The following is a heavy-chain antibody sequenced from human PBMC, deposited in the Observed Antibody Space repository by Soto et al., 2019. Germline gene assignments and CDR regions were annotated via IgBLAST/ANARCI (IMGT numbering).Heavy chain of an antibody. CDR2: IIPLFGTA. CDR1: GGTFSNYA. J-gene: IGHJ2*01. D-gene: IGHD1-1*01. CDR3: ARGSTTNWYFGL. V-gene: IGHV1-69*06. Sequence: QVQLVQSGAEVKKPGSSVKVSCRASGGTFSNYAISWVRQAPGQGLEWMGGIIPLFGTANYVQKFQGRVTITADKSTSTAYMELNSLRSEDTAVYYCARGSTTNWYFGLWGRGTLVTVSS.